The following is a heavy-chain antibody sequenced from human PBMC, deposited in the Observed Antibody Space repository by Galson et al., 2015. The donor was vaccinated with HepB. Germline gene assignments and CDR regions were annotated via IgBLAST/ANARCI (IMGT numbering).Heavy chain of an antibody. CDR2: ISGSGSST. V-gene: IGHV3-23*01. Sequence: SLRLSCAASGFTFNYHAMNWVRQAPGKGLEWVASISGSGSSTYYADSVKGRFTFSRDNSLDTVDLQMDSLRVDDTAVYYCAKDYLPYYDRWGSYSDLYYFDYWGQGTLVTVSS. CDR3: AKDYLPYYDRWGSYSDLYYFDY. D-gene: IGHD3-22*01. CDR1: GFTFNYHA. J-gene: IGHJ4*02.